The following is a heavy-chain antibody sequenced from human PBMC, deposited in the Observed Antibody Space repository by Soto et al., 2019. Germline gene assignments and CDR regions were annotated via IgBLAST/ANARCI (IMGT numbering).Heavy chain of an antibody. J-gene: IGHJ6*02. CDR2: ISSSSSYT. CDR1: GFTFSDYY. Sequence: GGSLRLSCAASGFTFSDYYMSWIRQAPGKGLEWVSYISSSSSYTNYADSVKGRFTISRDNAKNSLYLQMNSLRAEDTAVYYCAREISTTGGYYCMDVWGQGTTVTVSS. V-gene: IGHV3-11*05. D-gene: IGHD4-17*01. CDR3: AREISTTGGYYCMDV.